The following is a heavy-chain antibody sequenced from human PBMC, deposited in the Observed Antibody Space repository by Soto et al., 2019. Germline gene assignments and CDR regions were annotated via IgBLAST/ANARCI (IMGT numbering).Heavy chain of an antibody. V-gene: IGHV3-23*01. CDR3: AKATYYYDSSGYYPFDY. J-gene: IGHJ4*02. D-gene: IGHD3-22*01. Sequence: RRLSCAASGFTFSSYAMSWVRQAPGKGLEWVSAISGSGGSTYYADSVKGRFTISRDNSKNTLYLQMNSLRAEDTAVYYCAKATYYYDSSGYYPFDYWGQGTLVTVSS. CDR1: GFTFSSYA. CDR2: ISGSGGST.